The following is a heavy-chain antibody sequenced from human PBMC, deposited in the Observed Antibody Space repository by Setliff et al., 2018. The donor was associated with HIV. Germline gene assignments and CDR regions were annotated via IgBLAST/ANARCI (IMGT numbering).Heavy chain of an antibody. V-gene: IGHV4-61*09. CDR1: GGSISSGDYY. CDR2: ISTSGST. J-gene: IGHJ4*01. D-gene: IGHD2-15*01. CDR3: ARDDRCSGGSCYSY. Sequence: SETLSLTCTVSGGSISSGDYYWSWIRQPAGKGLEWIGHISTSGSTNYNPSLKSRVTISVDTSNNQFSLNLSSVTAADTAVYYCARDDRCSGGSCYSYWGHGSLVTVSS.